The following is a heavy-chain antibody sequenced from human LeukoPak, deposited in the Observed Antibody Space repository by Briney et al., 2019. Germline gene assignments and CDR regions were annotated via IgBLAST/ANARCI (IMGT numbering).Heavy chain of an antibody. V-gene: IGHV1-2*06. D-gene: IGHD3-22*01. J-gene: IGHJ3*02. CDR3: ARRPYYYDSSGYRDAFDI. Sequence: ASVKVSCKASGYTFTGYHMHWVRQAPGQGLEWMGRINPNSGDTNYAQKFQGRVTMTRDTSISTAYMELSSLRSEDTAVYYCARRPYYYDSSGYRDAFDIWGQGTMVTVSS. CDR1: GYTFTGYH. CDR2: INPNSGDT.